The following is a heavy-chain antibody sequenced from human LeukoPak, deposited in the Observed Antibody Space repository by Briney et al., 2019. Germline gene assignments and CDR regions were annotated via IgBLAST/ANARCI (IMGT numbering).Heavy chain of an antibody. CDR2: MNPNSGNT. D-gene: IGHD3-9*01. J-gene: IGHJ5*02. Sequence: ASVKVSCKASGYTFTSYDINWVREATGQGLEWMGWMNPNSGNTGYAQKFQGRVTMTRNTSISTAYMELCSLRSEDTAVYYCARGPVLRYFDWLQSTDRWFDPWGQGTLVTVSS. V-gene: IGHV1-8*01. CDR3: ARGPVLRYFDWLQSTDRWFDP. CDR1: GYTFTSYD.